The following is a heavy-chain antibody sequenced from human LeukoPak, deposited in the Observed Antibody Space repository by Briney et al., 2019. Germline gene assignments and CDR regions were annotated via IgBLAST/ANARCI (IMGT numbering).Heavy chain of an antibody. CDR2: MNPNSGNT. CDR1: GYTFTSYD. D-gene: IGHD6-13*01. V-gene: IGHV1-8*01. J-gene: IGHJ5*02. Sequence: ASVKVSCKASGYTFTSYDINWVRQATGQGREWMGWMNPNSGNTGYAQKFQGRVTMTRNTSISTAYMELSSLRSEDTAVYYCARGHFRWSSSRFSISFDPWGQGTLVTVSS. CDR3: ARGHFRWSSSRFSISFDP.